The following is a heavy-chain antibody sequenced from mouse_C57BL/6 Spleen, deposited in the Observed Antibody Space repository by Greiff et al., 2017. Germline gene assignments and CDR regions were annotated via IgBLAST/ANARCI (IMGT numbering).Heavy chain of an antibody. J-gene: IGHJ2*01. CDR2: ISSGSSTI. Sequence: EVKLMESGGGLVKPGGSLKLSCAASGFTFSDYGMHWVRQAPEKGLEWVAYISSGSSTIYYADTVQGRFTISRNNAKNTLFLQMTSLRSEDTAMYYCSKGIRRGGYFDYWGQGTTLTVSS. D-gene: IGHD2-12*01. CDR1: GFTFSDYG. CDR3: SKGIRRGGYFDY. V-gene: IGHV5-17*01.